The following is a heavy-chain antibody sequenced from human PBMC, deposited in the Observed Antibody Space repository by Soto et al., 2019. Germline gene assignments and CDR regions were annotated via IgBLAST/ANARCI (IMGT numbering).Heavy chain of an antibody. J-gene: IGHJ4*02. CDR3: AKGGYKWNYAFYD. CDR2: ISYDGSNK. CDR1: GFTFSSYG. V-gene: IGHV3-30*18. D-gene: IGHD1-7*01. Sequence: GGSLRLSCAASGFTFSSYGMHWVRQAPGKGLEWVAVISYDGSNKYYADSVKGRFTISRDNSKNTLYLQMNSLRAEDTAVYYCAKGGYKWNYAFYDWGQGTLVPVSS.